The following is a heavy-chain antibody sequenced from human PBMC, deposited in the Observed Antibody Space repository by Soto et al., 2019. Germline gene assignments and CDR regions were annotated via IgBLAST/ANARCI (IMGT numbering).Heavy chain of an antibody. V-gene: IGHV3-64D*08. Sequence: GGSLRLSCSASGFTFSSHPMHWVRQAAGKGLEYFSAISRSGDSTYYADSVKGRFTISRDNSKNALYLQMSSLRADDTAVYYCVTDPSSNWYNYWGQGTLVTVSS. J-gene: IGHJ4*02. CDR1: GFTFSSHP. CDR3: VTDPSSNWYNY. CDR2: ISRSGDST. D-gene: IGHD6-13*01.